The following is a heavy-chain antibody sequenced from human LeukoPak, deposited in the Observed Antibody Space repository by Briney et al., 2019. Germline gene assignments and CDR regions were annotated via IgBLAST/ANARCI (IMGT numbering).Heavy chain of an antibody. CDR2: INPSGGST. CDR1: GYTFTSYY. D-gene: IGHD6-13*01. V-gene: IGHV1-46*01. Sequence: ASVKVSCKASGYTFTSYYMHWVRQAPGQGPEWMGIINPSGGSTSYAQKFQGRVTMTRDMSTSTVYMELSSLRSEDTAVYYCARDMHSSWLFDYWGQGTLVTVSS. CDR3: ARDMHSSWLFDY. J-gene: IGHJ4*02.